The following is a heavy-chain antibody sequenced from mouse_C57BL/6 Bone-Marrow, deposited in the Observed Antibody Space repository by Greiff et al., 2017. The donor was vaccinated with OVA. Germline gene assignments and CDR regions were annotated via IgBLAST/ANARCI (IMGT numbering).Heavy chain of an antibody. J-gene: IGHJ3*01. V-gene: IGHV1-55*01. CDR3: ARGGFAY. CDR1: GYTFTSYW. Sequence: QVQLQQPGAELVKPGASVKMSCKASGYTFTSYWITWVKQRPGQGLEWIGDIYPGSGSTNYNEKFKSKATLTVDTSSSTAYMQLSSLTTEDSAIYYCARGGFAYWGQGTLVTVSA. CDR2: IYPGSGST.